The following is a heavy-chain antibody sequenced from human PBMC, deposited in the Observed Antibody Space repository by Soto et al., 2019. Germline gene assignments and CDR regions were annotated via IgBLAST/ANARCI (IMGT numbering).Heavy chain of an antibody. V-gene: IGHV3-48*02. CDR1: GFTFSSYS. Sequence: PGGSLRLSCAASGFTFSSYSMNWVRQAPGKGLEWVSYISSSSSTIYYADSVKGRFTISRDNAKNSLYLQMNSLRDEDMAVYYCARTYYYDSSGYYLRPYFDYWGQGTLVTVSS. CDR3: ARTYYYDSSGYYLRPYFDY. J-gene: IGHJ4*02. CDR2: ISSSSSTI. D-gene: IGHD3-22*01.